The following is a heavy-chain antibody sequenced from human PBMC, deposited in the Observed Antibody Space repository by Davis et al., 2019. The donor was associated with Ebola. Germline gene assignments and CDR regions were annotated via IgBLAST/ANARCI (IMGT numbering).Heavy chain of an antibody. D-gene: IGHD5-12*01. CDR2: INHSGST. Sequence: SETLSLTCAVSGVSISSSNRWSWVRQPPGKGLEWIGEINHSGSTNYNPSLKSRVTISVDTSKNQFSLKLSSVTAADTAVYYCARGGATAPDYYYGMDVWGQGTTVTVSS. CDR1: GVSISSSNR. CDR3: ARGGATAPDYYYGMDV. J-gene: IGHJ6*02. V-gene: IGHV4-4*02.